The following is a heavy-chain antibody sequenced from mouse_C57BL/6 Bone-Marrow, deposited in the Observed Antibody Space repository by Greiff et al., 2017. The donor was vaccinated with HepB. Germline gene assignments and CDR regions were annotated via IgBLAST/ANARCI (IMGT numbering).Heavy chain of an antibody. Sequence: VQLQQPGAELVKPGASVKLSCKASGYTFTSYWMHWVKQRPGQGLEWIGMIHPNSGSTNYNEKFKSKATLTVDKSSSTAYMQLSSLTSEDSAVYYCARLGTTVVGFDCWGQGTTLTVSS. CDR3: ARLGTTVVGFDC. CDR2: IHPNSGST. D-gene: IGHD1-1*01. V-gene: IGHV1-64*01. CDR1: GYTFTSYW. J-gene: IGHJ2*01.